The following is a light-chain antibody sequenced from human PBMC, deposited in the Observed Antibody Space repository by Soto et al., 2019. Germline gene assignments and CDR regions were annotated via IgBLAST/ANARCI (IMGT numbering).Light chain of an antibody. CDR2: GAS. Sequence: EIVMKQSPASLSVSPGERATLSCRASQSVGTNLAWYQQKPGQAPRLLIYGASTRATDIPARFSGSGSGTEFTLTISSLQSEDFAVYYCQQDYNLPPIPFGGGTEADI. CDR3: QQDYNLPPIP. V-gene: IGKV3-15*01. CDR1: QSVGTN. J-gene: IGKJ4*01.